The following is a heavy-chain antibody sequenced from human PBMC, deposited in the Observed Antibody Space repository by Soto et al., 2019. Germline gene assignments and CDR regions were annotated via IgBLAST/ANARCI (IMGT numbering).Heavy chain of an antibody. D-gene: IGHD1-1*01. V-gene: IGHV1-18*01. Sequence: QVQLVQSGPEVKRPGASVMISCKTSGYTFSDSGISWVRQAPGQGLEWMGWIGTHKGNTNFAQSLQGRVTMTADTSTSTVYMQLRSLRSDDTAMYFCARDRDWNLDYWGQGSLLTVSS. CDR2: IGTHKGNT. CDR1: GYTFSDSG. J-gene: IGHJ4*02. CDR3: ARDRDWNLDY.